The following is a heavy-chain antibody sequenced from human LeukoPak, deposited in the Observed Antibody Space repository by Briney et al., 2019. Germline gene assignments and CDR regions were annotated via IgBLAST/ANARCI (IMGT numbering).Heavy chain of an antibody. CDR3: ARGEPAYCSSNSCSYDY. CDR1: GGSISSSSYY. CDR2: IYYSGST. Sequence: SETLSLTCTVSGGSISSSSYYWGWIRQPPGKGLEWIGSIYYSGSTYYNPSLKSRVTISVDTSKNQFSLKLNSVTAADTAVYYCARGEPAYCSSNSCSYDYWGQGTLVTVSS. V-gene: IGHV4-39*01. J-gene: IGHJ4*02. D-gene: IGHD2-2*01.